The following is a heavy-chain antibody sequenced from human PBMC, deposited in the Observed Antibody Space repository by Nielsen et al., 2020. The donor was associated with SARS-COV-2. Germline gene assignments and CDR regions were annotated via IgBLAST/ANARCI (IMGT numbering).Heavy chain of an antibody. J-gene: IGHJ6*02. CDR3: AKEIARLRNYYGMDV. CDR1: GFTFDDYA. Sequence: SLKISCAASGFTFDDYAMHWVRQAPGKGLEWVSGISSNSGSIGYADSVKGRFTISRDNAKNSLYLQMNSLRAEDTALYYCAKEIARLRNYYGMDVWGQGTTVTVSS. CDR2: ISSNSGSI. D-gene: IGHD4-17*01. V-gene: IGHV3-9*01.